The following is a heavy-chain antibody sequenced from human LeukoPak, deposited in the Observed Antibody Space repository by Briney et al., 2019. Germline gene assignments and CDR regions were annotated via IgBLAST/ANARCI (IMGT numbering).Heavy chain of an antibody. CDR1: GASISSSY. Sequence: PSGTLSLTCTVSGASISSSYWSWVRQPPGKRLEWIGFIYYSGSTNSNPSLKSRVTISADTSKNQFSLKLSSVTAADTAVYYCVRGNYDSRGYSHAFDIWGQGAMVTVSS. V-gene: IGHV4-59*01. CDR3: VRGNYDSRGYSHAFDI. J-gene: IGHJ3*02. CDR2: IYYSGST. D-gene: IGHD3-22*01.